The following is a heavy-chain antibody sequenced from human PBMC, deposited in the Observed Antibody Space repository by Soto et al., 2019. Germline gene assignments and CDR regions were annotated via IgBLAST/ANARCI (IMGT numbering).Heavy chain of an antibody. V-gene: IGHV1-69*06. CDR2: IIPIFGTA. CDR3: ARGSAAGLAAAGRFDY. CDR1: GGTFSGYA. J-gene: IGHJ4*02. D-gene: IGHD6-13*01. Sequence: SVKVSCKASGGTFSGYAISWVRQAPGQGLEWMGGIIPIFGTANYAQKFQGRVTIAADKSTSTAYMELSSLRSEDTAVYYCARGSAAGLAAAGRFDYWGQGTLVTVSS.